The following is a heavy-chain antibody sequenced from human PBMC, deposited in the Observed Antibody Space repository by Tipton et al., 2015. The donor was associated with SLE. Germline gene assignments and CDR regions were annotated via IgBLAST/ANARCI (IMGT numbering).Heavy chain of an antibody. Sequence: TLSLTCTVSGGSISNYYWSWIRQPPGKGLEWIGCIYSSVSTNYNPSLKSRVTISVDTSKNQFSLKLSSVTAADTAVYYCARKMAGLDFAFDIWGQGTMVTVSS. J-gene: IGHJ3*02. CDR2: IYSSVST. D-gene: IGHD5-24*01. V-gene: IGHV4-4*09. CDR3: ARKMAGLDFAFDI. CDR1: GGSISNYY.